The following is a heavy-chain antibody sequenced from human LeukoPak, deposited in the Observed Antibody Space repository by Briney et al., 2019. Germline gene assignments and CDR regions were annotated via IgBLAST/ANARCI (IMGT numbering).Heavy chain of an antibody. Sequence: ASVKVSCKASGYTFTSYGISWVRHAPGQGLEWMGWISAYNGNTNYGQKLQGRVTMTTDTSTSTAYMELRSLRSDDTAVYYCARDPSPYYDILTGYSYSSEGMDVWGKGTTVTVSS. D-gene: IGHD3-9*01. V-gene: IGHV1-18*01. CDR3: ARDPSPYYDILTGYSYSSEGMDV. CDR2: ISAYNGNT. CDR1: GYTFTSYG. J-gene: IGHJ6*04.